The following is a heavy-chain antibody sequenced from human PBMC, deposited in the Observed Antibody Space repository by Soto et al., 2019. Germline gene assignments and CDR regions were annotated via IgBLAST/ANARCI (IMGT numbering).Heavy chain of an antibody. V-gene: IGHV1-8*01. CDR1: GYTFTSYD. J-gene: IGHJ4*02. CDR2: MNPNSGNT. D-gene: IGHD3-22*01. Sequence: DSVKVSCKASGYTFTSYDINWVRQATGQGLEWMGWMNPNSGNTGYAQKFQGRVTMTRNTSISTAYMELSSLRSEDTAVYYCARAWPYYYDSSGYCLPDYWGQGTLVTVSS. CDR3: ARAWPYYYDSSGYCLPDY.